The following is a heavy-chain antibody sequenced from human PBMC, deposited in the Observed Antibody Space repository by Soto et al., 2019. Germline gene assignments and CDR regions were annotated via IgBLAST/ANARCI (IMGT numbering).Heavy chain of an antibody. CDR3: ARGEATSHRRSFDI. J-gene: IGHJ3*02. CDR2: ISYDGSNK. Sequence: QVQLVESGGGVVQPGRSLRLSCAASGFTFSSYAMHWVRQAPGKGLEWVAVISYDGSNKYYADSVKGRFTISRDNSKNTLYRQMNSLRAEDTAVYYCARGEATSHRRSFDIWGQGTMVTVSS. CDR1: GFTFSSYA. D-gene: IGHD1-26*01. V-gene: IGHV3-30-3*01.